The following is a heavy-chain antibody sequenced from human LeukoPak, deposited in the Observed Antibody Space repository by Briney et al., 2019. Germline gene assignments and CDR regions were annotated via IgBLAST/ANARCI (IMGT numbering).Heavy chain of an antibody. CDR3: AKDRSRSSSWLHFDY. J-gene: IGHJ4*02. Sequence: PGGSLRLSCAASGFTVSSNYISWVRQAPGKRLEWVSVSYSDGRTYHADSVKGRFTISRDNSENRLYLQMNSLRAEDTAVYYCAKDRSRSSSWLHFDYWGQGTLVTVSS. V-gene: IGHV3-53*01. D-gene: IGHD6-13*01. CDR1: GFTVSSNY. CDR2: SYSDGRT.